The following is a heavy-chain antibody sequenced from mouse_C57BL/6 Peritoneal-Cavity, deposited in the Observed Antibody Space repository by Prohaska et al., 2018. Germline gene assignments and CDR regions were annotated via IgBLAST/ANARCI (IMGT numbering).Heavy chain of an antibody. Sequence: EVKLEASGGGLVQPGGSMKLSCVASGFTFSNYWMNWVRQSPEKGLEWVAQIRLKSDNYATHYAESVKGRFTISRDDSKSSVYLQMNNLRAEDTGIYYCTRFAYWGQGTLVTVSA. CDR1: GFTFSNYW. V-gene: IGHV6-3*01. CDR3: TRFAY. J-gene: IGHJ3*01. CDR2: IRLKSDNYAT.